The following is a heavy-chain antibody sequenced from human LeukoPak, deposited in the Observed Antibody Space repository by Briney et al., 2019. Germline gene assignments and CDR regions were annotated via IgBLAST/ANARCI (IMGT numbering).Heavy chain of an antibody. V-gene: IGHV3-30-3*01. J-gene: IGHJ5*02. Sequence: PGRSLRLSCAASGFTFSSYAMHWVRQAPGKGLEWVAVISYDGSNKHYADSVKGRFTISRDNSKNTLYLQMNSLRAEDTAVYYCARGLARVVVVAATGLDPWGQGTLVTVSS. CDR2: ISYDGSNK. D-gene: IGHD2-15*01. CDR1: GFTFSSYA. CDR3: ARGLARVVVVAATGLDP.